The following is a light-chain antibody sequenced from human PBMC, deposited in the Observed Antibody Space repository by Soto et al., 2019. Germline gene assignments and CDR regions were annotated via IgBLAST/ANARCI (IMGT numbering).Light chain of an antibody. Sequence: QSALTQPASVSGSPGQPIAISCTGTSSDVGYYNVVSWYQQHPGKAPKLMIYEASKRPSGVSNRFSGSKSGNTASLTISGLQAEDEADYYCCSYADSSTYVFGTGTKVTV. J-gene: IGLJ1*01. CDR1: SSDVGYYNV. V-gene: IGLV2-23*01. CDR2: EAS. CDR3: CSYADSSTYV.